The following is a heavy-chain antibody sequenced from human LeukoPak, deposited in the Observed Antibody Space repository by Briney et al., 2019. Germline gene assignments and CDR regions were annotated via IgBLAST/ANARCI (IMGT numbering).Heavy chain of an antibody. Sequence: SETLSLTCTVSGGSISSGGYYWSWIRQHPGKGLEWIGYIYYSGSTYYNPSLKSRVTISVDTSKNQFSLKLSSVTAADTAVYYYARERKTTGTERWFDPWGQGTLVTVSS. V-gene: IGHV4-31*03. J-gene: IGHJ5*02. CDR3: ARERKTTGTERWFDP. CDR2: IYYSGST. CDR1: GGSISSGGYY. D-gene: IGHD1-1*01.